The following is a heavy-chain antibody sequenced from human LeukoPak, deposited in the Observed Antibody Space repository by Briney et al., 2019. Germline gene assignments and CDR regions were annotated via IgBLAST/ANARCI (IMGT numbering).Heavy chain of an antibody. V-gene: IGHV3-23*01. CDR1: GFTFSSYA. Sequence: GGSLRLSCEVSGFTFSSYAMNWVRQAPGKGLEWVSGISGSGGSTFYADSVKGRFTISRDNSKDTLYLQVNSLRAEDTVVYYCAKDGGGSCYDDWGQGTLVTVSS. CDR2: ISGSGGST. D-gene: IGHD2-15*01. J-gene: IGHJ4*02. CDR3: AKDGGGSCYDD.